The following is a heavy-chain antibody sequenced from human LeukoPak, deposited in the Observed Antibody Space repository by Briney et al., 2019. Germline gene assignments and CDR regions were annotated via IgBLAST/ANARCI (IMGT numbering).Heavy chain of an antibody. J-gene: IGHJ4*02. V-gene: IGHV4-39*01. CDR3: ARRTRGYSYGSLDY. CDR2: IYYSGST. CDR1: GGSISSSSYY. Sequence: SETLSLTCTVSGGSISSSSYYWGWIRQPPGKGPEWIGRIYYSGSTYYNPSLKSRVTISVDTSKNQFSLKLSSVTAADTAVYYCARRTRGYSYGSLDYWGQGTLVTVSS. D-gene: IGHD5-18*01.